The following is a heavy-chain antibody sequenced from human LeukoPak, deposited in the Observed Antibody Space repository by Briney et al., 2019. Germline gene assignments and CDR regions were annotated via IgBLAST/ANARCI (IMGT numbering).Heavy chain of an antibody. CDR2: INPNSGGT. J-gene: IGHJ4*02. V-gene: IGHV1-2*02. D-gene: IGHD1-7*01. CDR1: GYTFTGYY. CDR3: ARRVSAGTTKPGLPYYFDY. Sequence: ASVKVSCKASGYTFTGYYMHWVRQAPGQGLEWMGWINPNSGGTNYAQKFQGRVTMTRDTSISTAYMELSRLRSDDTAVYYCARRVSAGTTKPGLPYYFDYWGQGTLVTVSS.